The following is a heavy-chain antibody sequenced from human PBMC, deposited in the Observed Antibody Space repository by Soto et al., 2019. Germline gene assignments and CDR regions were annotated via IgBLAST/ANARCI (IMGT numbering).Heavy chain of an antibody. CDR3: ARDVYCSSTSCSCP. J-gene: IGHJ5*02. Sequence: GGSLRLSCAASGFTFSSYSMNWVRQAPGKGLEWVSYISSSSSTIYYADSVKGRFTISRDNAKNSLYLQMNSLRAEDTAVYYCARDVYCSSTSCSCPWGEGTLVTVSS. D-gene: IGHD2-2*01. CDR1: GFTFSSYS. V-gene: IGHV3-48*01. CDR2: ISSSSSTI.